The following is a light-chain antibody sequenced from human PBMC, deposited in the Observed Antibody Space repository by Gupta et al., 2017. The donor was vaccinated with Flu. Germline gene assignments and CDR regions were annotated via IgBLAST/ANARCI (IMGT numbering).Light chain of an antibody. V-gene: IGKV3-20*01. CDR3: QHYGGSRAFT. J-gene: IGKJ2*01. CDR2: GAS. Sequence: EIVLTQSPGSLSLSPGEGATLSYRASQTVVASFLAWYQQQPGQAPRLLIYGASTRAPGIPDRFSGSGSGTDFTLTISRLEPEDFAVYYCQHYGGSRAFTFGQGTKLEI. CDR1: QTVVASF.